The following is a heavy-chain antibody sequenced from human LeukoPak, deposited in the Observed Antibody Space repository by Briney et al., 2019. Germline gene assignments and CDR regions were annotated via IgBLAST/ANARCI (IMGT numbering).Heavy chain of an antibody. J-gene: IGHJ4*02. CDR2: ISDNGGTI. CDR3: VRWGATGFADH. CDR1: GFSFSAYG. D-gene: IGHD3-16*01. V-gene: IGHV3-48*03. Sequence: PGGSLRLSCVASGFSFSAYGMDWVRQAPGKGLEWVSHISDNGGTIYYADSVKDRLTIFRDNPKNSLYLHMNSLRAEDTAVYYCVRWGATGFADHWGQGTLVAVSS.